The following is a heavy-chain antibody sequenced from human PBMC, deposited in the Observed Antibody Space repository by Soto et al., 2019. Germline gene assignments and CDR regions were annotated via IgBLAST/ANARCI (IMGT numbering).Heavy chain of an antibody. D-gene: IGHD3-3*01. CDR3: ARVAIFGVTTPPDY. Sequence: QVQLLQSGAEMKKPGASVKVSCKASGYNFNTYYMHWVRQAPGQGLEWMGWINVITGGTNSAKKFQGRVIMTRDTSINTAYMELTSPRLDDTAVYYCARVAIFGVTTPPDYWGQGTLVAVSS. V-gene: IGHV1-2*02. CDR2: INVITGGT. J-gene: IGHJ4*02. CDR1: GYNFNTYY.